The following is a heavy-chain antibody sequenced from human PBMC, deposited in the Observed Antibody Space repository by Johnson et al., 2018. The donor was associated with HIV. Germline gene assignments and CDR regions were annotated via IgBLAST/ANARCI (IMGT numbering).Heavy chain of an antibody. V-gene: IGHV3-20*04. CDR2: INWSGDTI. CDR1: GFTFDDYG. J-gene: IGHJ3*02. D-gene: IGHD6-6*01. CDR3: ARVTGGYYSSSFGNAFDI. Sequence: VQLVESGGGLVQPGGSLRLSCAASGFTFDDYGMNWVRQAPGKGLEWVSGINWSGDTIGYADSVKGRITISRDNAKNSLYLRMNNLRVEDTALYYCARVTGGYYSSSFGNAFDIWGQGTMVTVSS.